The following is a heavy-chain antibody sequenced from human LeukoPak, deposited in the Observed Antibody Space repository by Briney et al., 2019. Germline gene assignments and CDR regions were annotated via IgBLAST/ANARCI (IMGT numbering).Heavy chain of an antibody. Sequence: PGGTLRLSCAASGFTFSDYGMSWVRQAPGKGLEWVSIISGTAFSTYYADSVRGRFTISRDNAKNSLYLQMNSLRAEDTAVYYCARDSPTVTKAGGLGSDYWGQGTLVTVSS. D-gene: IGHD4-17*01. V-gene: IGHV3-23*01. CDR2: ISGTAFST. CDR1: GFTFSDYG. CDR3: ARDSPTVTKAGGLGSDY. J-gene: IGHJ4*02.